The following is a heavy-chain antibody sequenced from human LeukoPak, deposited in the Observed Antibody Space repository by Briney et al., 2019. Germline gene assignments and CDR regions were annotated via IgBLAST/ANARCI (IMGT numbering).Heavy chain of an antibody. CDR3: AREGVAVAGGIDY. Sequence: GGSLRLSCAASGFTFSSYEMNWVRQAQGKGLEWVSYISSSGSTIYYADSVKGRFTISRDNAKNSLYLQMNSLRAEDTAVYYCAREGVAVAGGIDYWGQGTLVTVSS. CDR2: ISSSGSTI. J-gene: IGHJ4*02. V-gene: IGHV3-48*03. CDR1: GFTFSSYE. D-gene: IGHD6-19*01.